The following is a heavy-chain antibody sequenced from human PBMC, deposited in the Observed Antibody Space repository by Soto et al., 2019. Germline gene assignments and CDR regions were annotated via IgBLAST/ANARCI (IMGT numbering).Heavy chain of an antibody. D-gene: IGHD3-16*01. J-gene: IGHJ6*02. CDR1: GYIFVNYG. CDR2: ISPYTGNT. Sequence: QVQLVQSGDEVKKPGASVKVSCKASGYIFVNYGIAWVRQAPGQGLEWMGWISPYTGNTHSATKVQGRLTMTTDTATSTAYRDLGGLTSDDTAVYYCVMVDNYVTPTPQDVWGQGTTVTVSS. V-gene: IGHV1-18*01. CDR3: VMVDNYVTPTPQDV.